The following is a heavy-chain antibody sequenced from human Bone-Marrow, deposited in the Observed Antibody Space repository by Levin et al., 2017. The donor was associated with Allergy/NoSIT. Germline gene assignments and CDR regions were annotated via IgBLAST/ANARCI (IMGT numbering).Heavy chain of an antibody. V-gene: IGHV3-33*01. Sequence: GGSLRLSCAASGFPFSSYGMHWVRQGPGKGLEWVASIWYDGSNKYYADSVKGRFTISRDNPKNTLYLHMNSLRVDDTATYHCARDRSESYFWFWGQGTQVTVSS. CDR3: ARDRSESYFWF. CDR2: IWYDGSNK. D-gene: IGHD3-16*01. J-gene: IGHJ4*02. CDR1: GFPFSSYG.